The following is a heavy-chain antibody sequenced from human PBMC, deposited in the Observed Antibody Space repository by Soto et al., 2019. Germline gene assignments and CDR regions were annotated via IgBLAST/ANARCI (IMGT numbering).Heavy chain of an antibody. V-gene: IGHV2-26*01. CDR2: IFSNDEK. J-gene: IGHJ6*02. CDR3: ARTREDYKPYYYYYGMDV. CDR1: GFSLSNARMG. D-gene: IGHD4-4*01. Sequence: SGPTLVNPTETLTLTCTVSGFSLSNARMGVSWIRQPPGKALEWLAHIFSNDEKSYSTSLKSRLTISKDTSKSQVVLTMTNMDPVDPATYYCARTREDYKPYYYYYGMDVWGQGTTVTVSS.